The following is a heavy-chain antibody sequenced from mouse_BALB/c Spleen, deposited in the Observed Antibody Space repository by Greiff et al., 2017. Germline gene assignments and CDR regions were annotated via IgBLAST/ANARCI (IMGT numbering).Heavy chain of an antibody. D-gene: IGHD2-2*01. V-gene: IGHV5-6-3*01. CDR3: ARDGYDWWYFDV. CDR1: GFTFSSYG. J-gene: IGHJ1*01. Sequence: EVMLVESGGGLVQPGGSLKLSCAASGFTFSSYGMSWVRQTPDKRLELVATINSNGGSTYYPDSVKGRFTISRDNAKNTLYLQMSSLKSEDTAMYYCARDGYDWWYFDVWGAGTTVTVSS. CDR2: INSNGGST.